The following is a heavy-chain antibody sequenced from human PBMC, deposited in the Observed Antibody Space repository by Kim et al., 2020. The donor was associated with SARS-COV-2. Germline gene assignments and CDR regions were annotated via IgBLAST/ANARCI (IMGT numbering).Heavy chain of an antibody. CDR2: IKSKTDGGTT. D-gene: IGHD2-2*01. CDR3: TTRGPFCSSTSCYGPYYYGMDV. J-gene: IGHJ6*02. V-gene: IGHV3-15*01. CDR1: GFTFSNAW. Sequence: GGSLRLSCAASGFTFSNAWMSWVRQAPGKGLEWVGRIKSKTDGGTTDYAAPVKGRFTISRDNSKNILYLQMNSLKTEDTAVYYCTTRGPFCSSTSCYGPYYYGMDVWGQGTTVTVSS.